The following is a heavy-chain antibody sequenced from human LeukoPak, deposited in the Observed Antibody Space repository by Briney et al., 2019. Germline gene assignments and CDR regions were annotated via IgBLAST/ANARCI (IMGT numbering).Heavy chain of an antibody. CDR3: AKDLIPVVAASGVIDY. V-gene: IGHV3-30*18. CDR2: ISYDGSNK. J-gene: IGHJ4*02. Sequence: PGGSLRLSCAASGFTFSSYWMHWVRQAPGKGLEWVAVISYDGSNKYYADSVKGRFTISRDNSKNTLYLQMNSLRAEDTAVYYCAKDLIPVVAASGVIDYWGQGTLVTVSS. CDR1: GFTFSSYW. D-gene: IGHD2-15*01.